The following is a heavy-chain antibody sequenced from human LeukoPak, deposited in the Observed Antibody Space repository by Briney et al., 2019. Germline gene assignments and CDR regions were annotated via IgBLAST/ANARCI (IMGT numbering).Heavy chain of an antibody. V-gene: IGHV1-46*01. CDR2: INPSGGST. D-gene: IGHD3-3*01. CDR1: GYTFTGYY. J-gene: IGHJ5*02. CDR3: ARGAKGGITIFDPLATYGRQWFDP. Sequence: GASVKVSCKASGYTFTGYYMHWVRQAPGQGLEWMGIINPSGGSTSYAQKFQGRVTMTRDMSTSTVYMELSSLRSEDTAVYYCARGAKGGITIFDPLATYGRQWFDPWGQGTLVTVSS.